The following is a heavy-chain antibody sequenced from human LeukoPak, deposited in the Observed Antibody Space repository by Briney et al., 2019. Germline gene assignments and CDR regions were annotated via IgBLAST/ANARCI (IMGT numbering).Heavy chain of an antibody. Sequence: PGGSLRLSCAASGFTFSSYSMTWVRQAPGKGLEWVSSMSSGSRYIYYADSVRGRFTISRDNAKNSPYLLMNSLRAEDTAVYYCARDRPTGASRLFVVQWGQGTLVTVSS. CDR2: MSSGSRYI. V-gene: IGHV3-21*01. D-gene: IGHD3-3*01. CDR3: ARDRPTGASRLFVVQ. J-gene: IGHJ4*02. CDR1: GFTFSSYS.